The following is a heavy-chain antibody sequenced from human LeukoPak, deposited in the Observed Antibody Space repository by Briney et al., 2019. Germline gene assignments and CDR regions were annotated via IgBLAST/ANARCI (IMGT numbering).Heavy chain of an antibody. D-gene: IGHD2-15*01. CDR1: GFTFSSYA. V-gene: IGHV3-23*01. J-gene: IGHJ4*02. Sequence: GGSLRLSCAASGFTFSSYAMSWVRQAPGKGLEWDSAISGSGGSTYYADSVKGRFTISRDNSKNTLYLQMNSLRAEDTAVYYCAKVRGRLGIGYCSGGSCLRNYFDYWGQGTLVTVSS. CDR3: AKVRGRLGIGYCSGGSCLRNYFDY. CDR2: ISGSGGST.